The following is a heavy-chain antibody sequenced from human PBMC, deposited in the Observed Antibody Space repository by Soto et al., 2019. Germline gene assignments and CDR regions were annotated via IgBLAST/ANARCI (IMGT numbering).Heavy chain of an antibody. J-gene: IGHJ4*02. D-gene: IGHD2-8*02. CDR1: GGSFSGYY. CDR3: ARDKITGLFDY. CDR2: INHRGST. V-gene: IGHV4-34*01. Sequence: PSETLSLTCADYGGSFSGYYWTWIRQPPGTGLEWIGEINHRGSTNYNPSLKSRVTISVDTSKNQFSLKLTSVTAADTAVYYCARDKITGLFDYWGQGTLVT.